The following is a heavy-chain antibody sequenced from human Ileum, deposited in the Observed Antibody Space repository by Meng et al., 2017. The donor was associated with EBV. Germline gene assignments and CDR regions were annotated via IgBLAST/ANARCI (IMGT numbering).Heavy chain of an antibody. CDR1: GASISSTNW. J-gene: IGHJ4*02. Sequence: QVQLQELGPGLLKPSANLSLTCAVSGASISSTNWWSWVRQPPGKGLEWIGDIYHSGSTNYNPSLKSRVTISIDASKNQFSLKVTSVTAADTAMYYCANRRPASGPLGDYWGQGTLVTVSS. CDR2: IYHSGST. CDR3: ANRRPASGPLGDY. V-gene: IGHV4-4*02. D-gene: IGHD2-2*01.